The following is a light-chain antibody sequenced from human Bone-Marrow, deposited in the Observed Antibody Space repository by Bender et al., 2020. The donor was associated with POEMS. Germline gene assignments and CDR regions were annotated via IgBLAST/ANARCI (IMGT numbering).Light chain of an antibody. Sequence: QSALTQPASVSGSPGQSITISCTGTNTNVGIYNLVSWFQQHPGKAPQLVIYEVNKRPSGISYRFSGSKSGNPATLTISGLQAEDEANYYCFSYAGSDTRVFGGGTKVTVL. CDR1: NTNVGIYNL. CDR3: FSYAGSDTRV. V-gene: IGLV2-23*02. CDR2: EVN. J-gene: IGLJ3*02.